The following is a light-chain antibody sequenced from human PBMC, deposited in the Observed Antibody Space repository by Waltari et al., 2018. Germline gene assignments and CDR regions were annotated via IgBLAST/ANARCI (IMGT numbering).Light chain of an antibody. CDR2: GVK. CDR3: SSYTRSGGRI. Sequence: QSVLTQPVSVSGSLGQSITISCTGTSSDVGGYDYVSWYQQHPNKVPRLIIDGVKNRPSGISSRFSASKSGNTASLTISGLQSDDESHYYCSSYTRSGGRIFGSGTKVTVL. V-gene: IGLV2-14*03. J-gene: IGLJ6*01. CDR1: SSDVGGYDY.